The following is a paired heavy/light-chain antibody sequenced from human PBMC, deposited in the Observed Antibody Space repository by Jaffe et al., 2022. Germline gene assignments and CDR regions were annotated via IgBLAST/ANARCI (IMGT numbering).Light chain of an antibody. V-gene: IGLV1-40*01. J-gene: IGLJ3*02. Sequence: QSVLTQPPSVSGAPGQRVTISCTGSSANIGAGYDVHWYQQLPGTAPKLLIYGNSNRPSGVPDRFSGSKSGTSASLAITGLQAEDEADYYCQSYDSSLSGYWVFGGGTKLTVL. CDR3: QSYDSSLSGYWV. CDR2: GNS. CDR1: SANIGAGYD.
Heavy chain of an antibody. CDR1: GFSLSTTGVG. V-gene: IGHV2-5*02. J-gene: IGHJ4*02. CDR3: THRREMVRGVNPFDY. Sequence: QITLKESGPTLVKPTQTLTLTCTFSGFSLSTTGVGVGWIRQPPGKALEWLALIYWDDDKRHSPSLKSRLTITKDTSKNQVVLTMTNMDPVDTATYYCTHRREMVRGVNPFDYWGQGTLVTVSS. CDR2: IYWDDDK. D-gene: IGHD3-10*01.